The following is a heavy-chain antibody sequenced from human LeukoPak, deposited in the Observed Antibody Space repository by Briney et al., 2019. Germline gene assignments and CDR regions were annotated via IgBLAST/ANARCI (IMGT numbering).Heavy chain of an antibody. J-gene: IGHJ3*01. D-gene: IGHD3-10*01. Sequence: PGRSLRLSCAASGFTFSSYGMHWVRQAPGKGLEWVAVISYDGSNKYYADSVKGRFTISRDNSKNTLYLQMNSLRAEDTAVYYCARDPSFITMVRGVIIKEGGQGTMVTVSS. CDR2: ISYDGSNK. V-gene: IGHV3-30*03. CDR3: ARDPSFITMVRGVIIKE. CDR1: GFTFSSYG.